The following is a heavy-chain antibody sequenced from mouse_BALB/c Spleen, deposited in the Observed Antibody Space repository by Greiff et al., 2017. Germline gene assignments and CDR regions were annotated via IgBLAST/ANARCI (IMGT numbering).Heavy chain of an antibody. Sequence: EVQGVESGGGLVQPGGSLKLSCAASGFTFSSYGMSWVRQTPEKRLEWVASISSGGSTYYPDSVKGRFTISRDNARNILYLQMSSLRSEDTAMYYCARQDYGSSYPYFDVWGAGTTVTVSS. D-gene: IGHD1-1*01. J-gene: IGHJ1*01. CDR2: ISSGGST. V-gene: IGHV5-6-5*01. CDR1: GFTFSSYG. CDR3: ARQDYGSSYPYFDV.